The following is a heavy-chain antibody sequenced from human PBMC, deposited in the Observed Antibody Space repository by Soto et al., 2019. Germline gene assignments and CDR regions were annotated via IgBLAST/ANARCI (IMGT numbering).Heavy chain of an antibody. V-gene: IGHV3-30-3*01. CDR2: LSYNGANE. CDR1: GFTFSGYA. D-gene: IGHD4-17*01. J-gene: IGHJ4*02. CDR3: ARANYGDCLDY. Sequence: QVQLVESGGGVVQPGKSLRLSCVGSGFTFSGYALHWVRQAPGKGLEWVAVLSYNGANEFYADSVKGRFTISRDNSKNTLYLQLNRLRTEDTAVYYCARANYGDCLDYWGQGTLVTVSS.